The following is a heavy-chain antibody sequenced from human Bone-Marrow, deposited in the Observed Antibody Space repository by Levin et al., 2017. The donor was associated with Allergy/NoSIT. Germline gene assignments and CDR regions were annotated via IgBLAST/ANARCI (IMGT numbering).Heavy chain of an antibody. D-gene: IGHD2-21*01. CDR1: GFTFSSYG. CDR3: AREFQEYYFDY. V-gene: IGHV3-33*01. Sequence: GGSLRLSCAASGFTFSSYGMHWVRQAPGKGLEWVAYMWYDGSNKNYADSVKGRFTISRDNSKKMIYLQMSGLRVEDTALYYCAREFQEYYFDYWGQGSLVTVSS. J-gene: IGHJ4*02. CDR2: MWYDGSNK.